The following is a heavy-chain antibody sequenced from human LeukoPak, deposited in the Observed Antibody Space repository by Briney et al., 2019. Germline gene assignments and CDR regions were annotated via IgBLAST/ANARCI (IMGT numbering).Heavy chain of an antibody. CDR2: ISRSSSYI. J-gene: IGHJ5*01. Sequence: PGGSLRLSCAASGFTFGSYSMNWVRQPPGKGLEWVASISRSSSYIYYADSLQGRFTISRDNAKKLLYLQMNSLRAEDTAVFYCARGPSNSSGYYANNFFDSWGQGTLVTVSS. CDR1: GFTFGSYS. D-gene: IGHD3-22*01. V-gene: IGHV3-21*01. CDR3: ARGPSNSSGYYANNFFDS.